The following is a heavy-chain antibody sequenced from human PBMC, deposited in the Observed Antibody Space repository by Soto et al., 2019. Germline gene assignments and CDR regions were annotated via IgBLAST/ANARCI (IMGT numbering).Heavy chain of an antibody. CDR3: ARGEVIAVAGTVRGNLPKYGSEV. CDR2: INHSGST. D-gene: IGHD6-19*01. V-gene: IGHV4-34*01. J-gene: IGHJ6*02. Sequence: SATLSLTCSVYGGSFSGYYWSWIRQPPGKGLEWIGEINHSGSTNYNPSLKSRVTISVDTSKNQFSLKLSSVTAADTAAYYCARGEVIAVAGTVRGNLPKYGSEVWGQGTTVTVS. CDR1: GGSFSGYY.